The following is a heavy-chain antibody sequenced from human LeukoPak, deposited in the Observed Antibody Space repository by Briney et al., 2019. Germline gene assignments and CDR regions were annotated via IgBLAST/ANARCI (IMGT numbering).Heavy chain of an antibody. CDR1: GGTFSSYA. V-gene: IGHV1-69*01. CDR3: ARDYYGSGSYYKPFDY. Sequence: SVKLSCKASGGTFSSYAISWVRQAPGQGLEWMGGVIPIFGTANYEQKVQGRGTITADESTSTAYMKLSSVRSEDTAVYYCARDYYGSGSYYKPFDYWGQGGQVTDSS. CDR2: VIPIFGTA. D-gene: IGHD3-10*01. J-gene: IGHJ4*02.